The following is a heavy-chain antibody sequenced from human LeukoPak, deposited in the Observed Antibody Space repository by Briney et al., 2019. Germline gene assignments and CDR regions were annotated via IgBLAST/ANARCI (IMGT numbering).Heavy chain of an antibody. CDR2: ISYDGSNK. Sequence: GGSLRLSCAASGFTFSSYAMHWVRQAPGKGLEWVAVISYDGSNKYYADSVKGRFTISRDNSKNTLYLQMNSLRAEDTAVYYCARDGSYKPMTTVTVSLWDWGQGTLVTVSS. CDR1: GFTFSSYA. D-gene: IGHD4-17*01. J-gene: IGHJ4*02. CDR3: ARDGSYKPMTTVTVSLWD. V-gene: IGHV3-30*04.